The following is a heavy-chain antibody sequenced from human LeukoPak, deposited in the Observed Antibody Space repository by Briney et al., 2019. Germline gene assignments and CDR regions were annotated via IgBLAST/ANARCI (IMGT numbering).Heavy chain of an antibody. V-gene: IGHV1-46*01. CDR3: ARAYADYVPFDY. CDR2: INPSGGST. CDR1: GYTFTRYY. D-gene: IGHD4-17*01. J-gene: IGHJ4*02. Sequence: ASVKVSCKASGYTFTRYYMHWVRQAPGQGLEWMGIINPSGGSTTYAQKFQGRVTMTRDTSTRTVYMELSSLRSEDTAVYYCARAYADYVPFDYWGQGTLVTVSS.